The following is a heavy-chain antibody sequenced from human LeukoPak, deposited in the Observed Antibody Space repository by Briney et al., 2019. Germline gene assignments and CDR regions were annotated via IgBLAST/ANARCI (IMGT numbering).Heavy chain of an antibody. Sequence: PGGSLRLSCAASGFTFSSFSMNWVRQAPGKGLEWVAYIRSSGSPIYYADSVKGRFTISRDNAKNSLYLQMNSLRDEDTAVYYCVRDPDALDFWGQGTPVTVSS. CDR1: GFTFSSFS. J-gene: IGHJ4*02. CDR3: VRDPDALDF. CDR2: IRSSGSPI. V-gene: IGHV3-48*02.